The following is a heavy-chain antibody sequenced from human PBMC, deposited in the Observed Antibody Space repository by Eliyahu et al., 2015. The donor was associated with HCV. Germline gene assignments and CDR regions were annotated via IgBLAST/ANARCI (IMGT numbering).Heavy chain of an antibody. CDR2: IYYSGST. J-gene: IGHJ4*02. Sequence: LSLTCTVSGGSISSYYWSWIRQPPGKGLEWIGYIYYSGSTNYNPSLKSRVTMSVDTSKXQFSLKVNSMTAADTAVYYCAXLGDYSIKDWGQXTLVTVSS. CDR3: AXLGDYSIKD. D-gene: IGHD4-11*01. V-gene: IGHV4-59*12. CDR1: GGSISSYY.